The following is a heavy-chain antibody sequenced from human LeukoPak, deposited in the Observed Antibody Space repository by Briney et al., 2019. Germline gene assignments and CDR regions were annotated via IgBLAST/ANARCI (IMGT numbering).Heavy chain of an antibody. Sequence: GGSLRLSCAASGFPFSTYAMSWVRQAPGKGLEWVSVISGSGGDTYYADSVKGRFTISRDNSKNTVYLQMNSLRTEDTAVYYCARDGGWGAAVMFSINYYYYGMDVWGQGTTVTVSS. CDR1: GFPFSTYA. V-gene: IGHV3-23*01. CDR3: ARDGGWGAAVMFSINYYYYGMDV. J-gene: IGHJ6*02. CDR2: ISGSGGDT. D-gene: IGHD2-2*01.